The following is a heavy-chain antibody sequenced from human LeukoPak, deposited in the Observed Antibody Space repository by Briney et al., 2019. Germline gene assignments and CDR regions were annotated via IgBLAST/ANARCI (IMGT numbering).Heavy chain of an antibody. CDR1: GGTFISYA. J-gene: IGHJ6*03. D-gene: IGHD6-6*01. V-gene: IGHV1-69*01. CDR2: IIPIFGTA. Sequence: ASXKVSCKASGGTFISYAISWVRQAPGQGREWMGGIIPIFGTANYAQKFQGRVTITAEESTSTAYMELSSLRSEDTAVYYCARVTSLLVMDVWGKGTTVTVSS. CDR3: ARVTSLLVMDV.